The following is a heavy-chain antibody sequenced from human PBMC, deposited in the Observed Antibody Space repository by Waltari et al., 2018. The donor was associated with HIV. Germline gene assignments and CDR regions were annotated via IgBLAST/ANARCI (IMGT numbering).Heavy chain of an antibody. Sequence: EVQLMQSQGGRVRRGGSLRLSCVASAFALSDYWVTWVRQAPGGGLEWVASIKEDGSERHYVESVKGRFTISRDDANNSVHLDMTKMGAADTAIYFCARESEWQYSAFLDLWGGGSLITVSS. CDR1: AFALSDYW. CDR2: IKEDGSER. J-gene: IGHJ4*02. D-gene: IGHD2-21*01. V-gene: IGHV3-7*01. CDR3: ARESEWQYSAFLDL.